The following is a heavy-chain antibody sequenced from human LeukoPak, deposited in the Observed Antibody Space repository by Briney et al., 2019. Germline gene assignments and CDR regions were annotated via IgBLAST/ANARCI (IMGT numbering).Heavy chain of an antibody. Sequence: ASVTVSCKASGYTFTSYYMHWVRQAPGQGLEWMGIINPSGGSTSYAQKFQGRVTMTRDTSTSTVYMELSSLRSEDTAVYYCARTRGYDFWSGYSYFDYWGQGTLVTVSS. J-gene: IGHJ4*02. V-gene: IGHV1-46*01. CDR1: GYTFTSYY. D-gene: IGHD3-3*01. CDR3: ARTRGYDFWSGYSYFDY. CDR2: INPSGGST.